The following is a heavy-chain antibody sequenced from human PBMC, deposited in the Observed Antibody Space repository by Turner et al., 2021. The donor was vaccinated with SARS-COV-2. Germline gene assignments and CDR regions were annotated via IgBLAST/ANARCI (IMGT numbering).Heavy chain of an antibody. CDR1: GGSISSSYYY. V-gene: IGHV4-39*01. Sequence: QLQLQESGPGLVKPSETLSLSCTVPGGSISSSYYYWGWIRQPPGKGLEWIGSIYYSGSTYYNPSLKSRVTISVDTSKNQFSLKLNSVTAAETAVYYCARHGPTSTTKAFDPWGQGTLVTVSS. CDR2: IYYSGST. J-gene: IGHJ5*02. CDR3: ARHGPTSTTKAFDP. D-gene: IGHD4-17*01.